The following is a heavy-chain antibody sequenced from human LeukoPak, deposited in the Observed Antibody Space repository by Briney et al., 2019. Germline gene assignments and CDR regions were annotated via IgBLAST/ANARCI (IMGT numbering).Heavy chain of an antibody. J-gene: IGHJ4*02. CDR2: IRPDGLEK. CDR1: GFTFSSYS. V-gene: IGHV3-7*01. CDR3: VRLKSGSYSFEH. D-gene: IGHD1-26*01. Sequence: GGSLRLSCAASGFTFSSYSMNWVRQAPGKRLEWVANIRPDGLEKNYVDSVKGRFTISRDNAKNSLYLQLNSLRAEDTAVFYCVRLKSGSYSFEHWGQGTLVTVSS.